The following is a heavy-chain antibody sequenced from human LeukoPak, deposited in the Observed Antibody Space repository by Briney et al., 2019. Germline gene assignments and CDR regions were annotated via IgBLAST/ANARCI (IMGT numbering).Heavy chain of an antibody. CDR3: ARVNGSWYAGWFDP. J-gene: IGHJ5*02. D-gene: IGHD6-13*01. CDR1: GGSISSSSYY. Sequence: PSETLSLTCTVSGGSISSSSYYWSWIRQPPGKGLEWIGYIYYSGSTNYNPSLKSRVTISVDTSKNQFSLKLSSVTAADTAVYYCARVNGSWYAGWFDPWGQGTLVTVSS. CDR2: IYYSGST. V-gene: IGHV4-61*01.